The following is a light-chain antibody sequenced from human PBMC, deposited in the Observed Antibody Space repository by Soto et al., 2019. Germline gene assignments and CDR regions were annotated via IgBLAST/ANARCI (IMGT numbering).Light chain of an antibody. Sequence: AIRMTQSPSSFSASTGDRVTITCRASQGISSYLAWYQQKPGKAPKLLVYAASTLQYGVPSRFSGSGSGTDFTLTISCLQSEDFATYFCQQCYTYPQTFGQGTKVDIK. CDR1: QGISSY. CDR2: AAS. V-gene: IGKV1-8*01. CDR3: QQCYTYPQT. J-gene: IGKJ2*01.